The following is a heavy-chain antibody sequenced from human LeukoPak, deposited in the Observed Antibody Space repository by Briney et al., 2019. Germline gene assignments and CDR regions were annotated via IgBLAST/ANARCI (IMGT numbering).Heavy chain of an antibody. Sequence: GSSVKVSCKASGGTFSSYAISWVRQAPGQGLEWMGRIIPILGIANYAQKFQGRVTITADKSTSTAYMELSSLRSEDTAVYYCAREFSTTGGNAFDIWGQGTMVTVSS. J-gene: IGHJ3*02. CDR1: GGTFSSYA. V-gene: IGHV1-69*04. CDR2: IIPILGIA. CDR3: AREFSTTGGNAFDI. D-gene: IGHD1-26*01.